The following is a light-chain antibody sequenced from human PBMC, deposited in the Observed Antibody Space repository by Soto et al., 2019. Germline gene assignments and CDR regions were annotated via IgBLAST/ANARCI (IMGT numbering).Light chain of an antibody. CDR2: DAS. CDR1: QDIRKY. V-gene: IGKV1-33*01. Sequence: DIPMTQPPSSLSASVGDRVTITCQASQDIRKYLNWYQEKPGKAPKLLIYDASNLETGVPSRFSGSGSGTDFSFTITSLQPEDIATYYCQQYDNLPFTFGPGTKVDFK. J-gene: IGKJ3*01. CDR3: QQYDNLPFT.